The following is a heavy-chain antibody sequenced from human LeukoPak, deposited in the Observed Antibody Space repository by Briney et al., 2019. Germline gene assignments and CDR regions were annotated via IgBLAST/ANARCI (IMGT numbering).Heavy chain of an antibody. CDR2: IYYSGST. CDR1: DGSISSSSYY. J-gene: IGHJ5*02. CDR3: ARGEGGWFDP. V-gene: IGHV4-39*07. Sequence: SETLSLTCTVSDGSISSSSYYWGWIRQPPGKGLEWIGSIYYSGSTYYNPSLKSRVTISVDTSKKQFSLKLSSVTAADTAVYYCARGEGGWFDPWGQGTLVTVSS. D-gene: IGHD1-26*01.